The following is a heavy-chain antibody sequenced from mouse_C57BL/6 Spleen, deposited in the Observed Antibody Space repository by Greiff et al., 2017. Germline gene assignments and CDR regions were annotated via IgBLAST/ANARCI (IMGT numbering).Heavy chain of an antibody. CDR3: ARRGNSEDYARDY. V-gene: IGHV2-2*01. J-gene: IGHJ4*01. CDR2: IWSVGST. Sequence: QVQLQQSGPGLVQPSQSLSITCTVSGFSLTSYGVHWVRQSPGKGLEWLGVIWSVGSTDYNAAFISRLSISKDNSKRQVFSKMNSLQADDTARDDCARRGNSEDYARDYWGQGTSVTVSS. D-gene: IGHD2-1*01. CDR1: GFSLTSYG.